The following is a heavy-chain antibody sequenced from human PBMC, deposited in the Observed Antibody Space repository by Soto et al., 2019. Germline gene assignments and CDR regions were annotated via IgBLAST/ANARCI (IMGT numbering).Heavy chain of an antibody. Sequence: QVQLVESGGGVVQPGRSLRLSCAASGFTFSSYGMHWVRQAPGKGLEWVAVISYDGSNKYYADSVKGRFTISRDNSKNTLYLQMNSLRAEDTAVYYCAKVRSGYLSGFGDFDYWGQGTLVTVSS. CDR2: ISYDGSNK. V-gene: IGHV3-30*18. CDR3: AKVRSGYLSGFGDFDY. D-gene: IGHD5-12*01. CDR1: GFTFSSYG. J-gene: IGHJ4*02.